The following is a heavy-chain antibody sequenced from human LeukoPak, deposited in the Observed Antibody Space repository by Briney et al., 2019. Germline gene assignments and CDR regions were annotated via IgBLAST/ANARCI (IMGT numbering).Heavy chain of an antibody. J-gene: IGHJ4*02. CDR3: ARQVTFGYAFAYYFDY. V-gene: IGHV4-39*01. CDR2: IYYSGST. D-gene: IGHD5-18*01. CDR1: GGSISNGDHY. Sequence: SETLSLTCTVSGGSISNGDHYWSWIRQHPGKGLEWIGHIYYSGSTYYNPSLKSRVTMSVDTSKNQFSLKLSSVTAADTAVYYCARQVTFGYAFAYYFDYWGQGSLVTVSS.